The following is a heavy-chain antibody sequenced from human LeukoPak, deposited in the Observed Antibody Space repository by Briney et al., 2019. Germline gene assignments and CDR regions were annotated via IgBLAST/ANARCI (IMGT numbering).Heavy chain of an antibody. Sequence: GGSLRLSCAASGFTFSSYAMHWVRQAPGKGLEWVAVISYDGSNKYYADSVKGRFTISRDNSKNTLFLQMNSLRVEDTAVYYCAKVHLRIEIYAFDVWGQGTMVTVSS. CDR1: GFTFSSYA. CDR3: AKVHLRIEIYAFDV. D-gene: IGHD1-26*01. CDR2: ISYDGSNK. V-gene: IGHV3-30*04. J-gene: IGHJ3*01.